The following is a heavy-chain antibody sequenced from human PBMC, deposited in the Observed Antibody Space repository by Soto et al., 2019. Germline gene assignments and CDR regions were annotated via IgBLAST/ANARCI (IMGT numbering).Heavy chain of an antibody. Sequence: QVQLQQWGAGLLKPSETLSLTCAVYGGSFSGYYWTWIRQPPGKGLEWIGEINQSGSTNYNPSLKNRVTISIDTSKNQFSLKLTSVTAADTAVYYCAREGSTSLRYFDLWGRGTLVTVSS. CDR1: GGSFSGYY. V-gene: IGHV4-34*01. D-gene: IGHD2-2*01. CDR3: AREGSTSLRYFDL. J-gene: IGHJ2*01. CDR2: INQSGST.